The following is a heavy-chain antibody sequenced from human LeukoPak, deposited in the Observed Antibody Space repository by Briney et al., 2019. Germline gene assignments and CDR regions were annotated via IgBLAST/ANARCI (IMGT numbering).Heavy chain of an antibody. CDR2: IYYSGST. D-gene: IGHD3-10*01. Sequence: SETLSLTCTVSGGSISSSTYYWGWIRQPPGKGLEWIGSIYYSGSTYYNPSLKSRVTISVDTSKNQFSLKLSSVTAADMAVYYCARRFITMVRGAPGWFDPWGQGTLVTVSS. CDR1: GGSISSSTYY. V-gene: IGHV4-39*07. J-gene: IGHJ5*01. CDR3: ARRFITMVRGAPGWFDP.